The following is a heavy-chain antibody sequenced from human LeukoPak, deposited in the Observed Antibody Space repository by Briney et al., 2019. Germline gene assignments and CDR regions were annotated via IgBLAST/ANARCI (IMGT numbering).Heavy chain of an antibody. CDR2: ISGSGGST. J-gene: IGHJ4*02. D-gene: IGHD2-2*01. CDR1: GFTFSSYA. Sequence: GGSLRLSCAASGFTFSSYAMSWVRQAPGKGLEWVSAISGSGGSTYYADSVKGRFTLSRDNSKNTLYLQMNSLRAEDTAVNYCAKGGGYCSSTSCYRAFDYWGQGTLVTVSS. V-gene: IGHV3-23*01. CDR3: AKGGGYCSSTSCYRAFDY.